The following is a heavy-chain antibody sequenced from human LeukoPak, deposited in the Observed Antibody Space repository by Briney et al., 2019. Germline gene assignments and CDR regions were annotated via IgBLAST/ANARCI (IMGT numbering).Heavy chain of an antibody. Sequence: SETLSLTCTVSGGSLSSYYWSWIRQPAGKGLEWIGRIYTSGSSNYNPSLKSRVTISVDTSKNQFSLKLSSVTAADTAVYYCTRGTHYDFWSGYPPFDYWGQGTLVTVSS. CDR3: TRGTHYDFWSGYPPFDY. J-gene: IGHJ4*02. CDR2: IYTSGSS. CDR1: GGSLSSYY. V-gene: IGHV4-4*07. D-gene: IGHD3-3*01.